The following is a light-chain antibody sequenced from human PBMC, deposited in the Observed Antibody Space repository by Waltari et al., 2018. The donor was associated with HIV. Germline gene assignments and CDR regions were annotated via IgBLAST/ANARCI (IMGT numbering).Light chain of an antibody. J-gene: IGLJ2*01. CDR1: SSDVGGYNL. Sequence: QSALTQPASVSGPPGQSITISCTGTSSDVGGYNLVSWYQQHPGKAPKLMIYEVSKRPSVVSNRFSGSKSGNTASLTISGLQAEDEADYYCCAYAGSTTYVIFGGGTKLTVL. CDR2: EVS. V-gene: IGLV2-23*02. CDR3: CAYAGSTTYVI.